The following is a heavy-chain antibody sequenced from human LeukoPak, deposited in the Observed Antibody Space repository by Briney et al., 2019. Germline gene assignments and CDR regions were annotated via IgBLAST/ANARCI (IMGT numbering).Heavy chain of an antibody. CDR3: ARDDSGSPDY. V-gene: IGHV1-18*01. Sequence: VASVKVSCKASGYTFTSYGISWVRQAPGQGLEWMGWISTYNGNTNYAQKLQGRVTMTTDTSTSTAYMELRSLRSDDTAVYYSARDDSGSPDYWGQGTLVTVSS. CDR2: ISTYNGNT. CDR1: GYTFTSYG. D-gene: IGHD1-26*01. J-gene: IGHJ4*02.